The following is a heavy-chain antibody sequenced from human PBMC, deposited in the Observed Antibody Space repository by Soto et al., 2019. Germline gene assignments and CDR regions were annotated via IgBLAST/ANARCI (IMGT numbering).Heavy chain of an antibody. J-gene: IGHJ3*02. CDR1: GFTFSSYG. D-gene: IGHD3-10*01. V-gene: IGHV3-30*18. CDR3: AKDLRGPAGAFDI. CDR2: ISYDGSNK. Sequence: QVQLVESGEGVVKPGRSLRLSCAASGFTFSSYGMHWVRQAPGKGLEWVAVISYDGSNKYYADSVKGRFTISRDNSKNTLYLQMNSLRAEVTAVYYCAKDLRGPAGAFDIWGQGTMVTVSS.